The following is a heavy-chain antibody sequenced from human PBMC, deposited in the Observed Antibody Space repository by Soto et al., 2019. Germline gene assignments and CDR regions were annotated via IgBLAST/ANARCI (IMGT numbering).Heavy chain of an antibody. V-gene: IGHV1-2*02. CDR1: GYPVTAYY. CDR3: ARGGGVGVAGSAAFDM. D-gene: IGHD3-3*01. CDR2: INPATGAA. J-gene: IGHJ3*02. Sequence: QLHLVQSGAVVKKPGASVTVSCSASGYPVTAYYMHWVRQAPGRGLEWMGGINPATGAAKYTQTLQGRVTMTGVTSTSTVFMELGGLTSGDSAGFYCARGGGVGVAGSAAFDMWGQGTLVTVSS.